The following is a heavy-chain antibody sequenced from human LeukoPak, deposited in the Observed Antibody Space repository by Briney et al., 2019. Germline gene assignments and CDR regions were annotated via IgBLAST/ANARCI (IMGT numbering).Heavy chain of an antibody. CDR1: GFVFSDYS. CDR3: AKGLSRDSFAVDY. CDR2: ITSSSEDI. Sequence: KPGGSLILSCGASGFVFSDYSMNWVRQAPGKGLEWVSCITSSSEDIHYADSVKGRFTMSRDNAKNSLSLQMNNLSADDTAVYYCAKGLSRDSFAVDYWGQGTPVTVSS. J-gene: IGHJ4*02. V-gene: IGHV3-21*01. D-gene: IGHD2-21*02.